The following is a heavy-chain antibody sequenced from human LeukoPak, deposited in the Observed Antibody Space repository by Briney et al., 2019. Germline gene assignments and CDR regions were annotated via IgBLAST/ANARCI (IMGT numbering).Heavy chain of an antibody. Sequence: ASVKVSCTASGYTFSSYVINWVRQATGHGLEWMGWMNPNSGNTGYTQKSQGRVTMTRNTSISTAYMELSRLRSEDTAVYYCARGNYYDSSGYVFGGFDPWGQGTLVTVSS. CDR3: ARGNYYDSSGYVFGGFDP. CDR1: GYTFSSYV. CDR2: MNPNSGNT. D-gene: IGHD3-22*01. V-gene: IGHV1-8*01. J-gene: IGHJ5*02.